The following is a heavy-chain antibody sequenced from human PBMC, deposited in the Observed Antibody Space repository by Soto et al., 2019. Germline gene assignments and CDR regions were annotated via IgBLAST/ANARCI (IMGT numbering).Heavy chain of an antibody. D-gene: IGHD2-21*01. J-gene: IGHJ3*02. Sequence: EVQLVESGGGLVQPGGSLRLSCAASGFTFSSYAMHWVRQAPGKGLEYVSAISSNGGSTYYANSVKGRFTISRDNSKNTLYLQMGSLRAEDTAVYYCARATIRYAFDIWGQGTMVTVSS. CDR3: ARATIRYAFDI. CDR1: GFTFSSYA. V-gene: IGHV3-64*01. CDR2: ISSNGGST.